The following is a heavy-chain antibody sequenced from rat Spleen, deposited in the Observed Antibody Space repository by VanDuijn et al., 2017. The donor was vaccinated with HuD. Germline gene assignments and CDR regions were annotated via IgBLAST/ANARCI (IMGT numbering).Heavy chain of an antibody. CDR2: ISYDGSST. V-gene: IGHV5-29*01. J-gene: IGHJ2*01. Sequence: EVQLVESGGGLVQPGRSLKLSCAASGFTFSNYGMAWVRQAPAEGLEWVATISYDGSSTYYRDSVKGRFTVSRDNAKSTLYLQMNSLRSEDTATYYCTRVVGSSDYWGQGVMVTVSS. CDR1: GFTFSNYG. CDR3: TRVVGSSDY. D-gene: IGHD5-1*01.